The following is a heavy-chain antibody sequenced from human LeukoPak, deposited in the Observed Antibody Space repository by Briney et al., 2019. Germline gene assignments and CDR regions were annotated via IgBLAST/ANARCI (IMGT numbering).Heavy chain of an antibody. J-gene: IGHJ5*02. V-gene: IGHV4-34*01. CDR3: VRGASGRHNWSDP. D-gene: IGHD3-10*01. CDR2: INHSGST. CDR1: GGSFSGYY. Sequence: SETLSLTCAVYGGSFSGYYWSWIRQPPGKGLEWIGEINHSGSTNYNPSLKSRVTISVDTSKNQFSLKLSSVTAADTAVYYCVRGASGRHNWSDPWGQGTLVTVSS.